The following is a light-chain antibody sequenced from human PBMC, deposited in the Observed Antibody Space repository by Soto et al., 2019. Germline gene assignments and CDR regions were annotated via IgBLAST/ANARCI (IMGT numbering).Light chain of an antibody. Sequence: QSVLTQPPSASGTPGQRVTISCSGSNSNVGNNTVNWYQQFPGTSPRLLIEANNQRASGVPGRFSGSKSANSASLAISGLKSEDEADYYCAAWDDGLNGWLFGGGTKVTVL. V-gene: IGLV1-44*01. J-gene: IGLJ3*02. CDR3: AAWDDGLNGWL. CDR1: NSNVGNNT. CDR2: ANN.